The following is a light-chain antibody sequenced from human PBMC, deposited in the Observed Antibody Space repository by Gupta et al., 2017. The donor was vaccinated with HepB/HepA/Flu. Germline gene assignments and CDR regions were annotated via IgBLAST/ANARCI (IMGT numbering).Light chain of an antibody. V-gene: IGLV3-21*02. J-gene: IGLJ1*01. Sequence: PASVSAAPGETLPITCGGNYIGSKSVHWYQQKPGQAPELVVLDNSDRPSGIPERFSGSNSWNTATLTISRVEAGDEADYYCQVWHKDIDDLYVFGTGTKVTVL. CDR3: QVWHKDIDDLYV. CDR1: YIGSKS. CDR2: DNS.